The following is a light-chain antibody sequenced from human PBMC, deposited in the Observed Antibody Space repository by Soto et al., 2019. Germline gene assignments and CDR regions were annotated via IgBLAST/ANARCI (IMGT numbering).Light chain of an antibody. Sequence: QAVVTQPPSASGSPGQSVTISCTGTSRDVGGYNYVSWYQQYPGRAPKLMIYEVTKRPSGVPDRFSGSKSGNTASLTVSGLQAEDEADYYCSSYAASNNFYFVFGGGTQLTVL. CDR3: SSYAASNNFYFV. CDR1: SRDVGGYNY. V-gene: IGLV2-8*01. CDR2: EVT. J-gene: IGLJ7*01.